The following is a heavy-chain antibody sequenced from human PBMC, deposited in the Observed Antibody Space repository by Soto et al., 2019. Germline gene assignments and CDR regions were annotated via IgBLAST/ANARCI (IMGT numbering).Heavy chain of an antibody. J-gene: IGHJ4*02. CDR3: ASEYYYDSSGNITGDY. D-gene: IGHD3-22*01. CDR1: GFTFSSYG. V-gene: IGHV3-33*01. CDR2: IWYDGSNK. Sequence: PGGSLRLSCAASGFTFSSYGMHWVRQAPGKGLEWVAAIWYDGSNKYYADSVKGRFTISRDNSKNTLYLQMNSLRAEDTAVYYCASEYYYDSSGNITGDYWGQGTLVTVSS.